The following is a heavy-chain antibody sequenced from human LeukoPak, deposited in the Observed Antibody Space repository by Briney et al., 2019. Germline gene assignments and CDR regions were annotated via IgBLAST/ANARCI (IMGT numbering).Heavy chain of an antibody. D-gene: IGHD6-19*01. CDR3: ARGQRYSSGWYGDAFDI. Sequence: PGGSLRLSCAATGFTFSSHGMHWVRQAPGKGLEWVAFIRYDGSNKYYADSVKGRFTISRDNSKNTLYVQMNSLRAEDTAVYYCARGQRYSSGWYGDAFDIWGQGTMVTVSS. V-gene: IGHV3-30*02. CDR1: GFTFSSHG. CDR2: IRYDGSNK. J-gene: IGHJ3*02.